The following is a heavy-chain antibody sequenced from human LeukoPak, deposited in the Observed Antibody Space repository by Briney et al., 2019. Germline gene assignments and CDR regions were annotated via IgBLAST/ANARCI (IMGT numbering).Heavy chain of an antibody. CDR1: GFTVSSNY. CDR2: ISSSSSYI. D-gene: IGHD3-22*01. V-gene: IGHV3-21*01. Sequence: GGSLRLSCAASGFTVSSNYMNWVRQAPGKGLEWVSSISSSSSYIYYADSVKGRFTISRDNAKNSLYLQMNSLRAEDTAVYYCASNLYYYDSSGYYKGGYWGQGTLVTVSS. J-gene: IGHJ4*02. CDR3: ASNLYYYDSSGYYKGGY.